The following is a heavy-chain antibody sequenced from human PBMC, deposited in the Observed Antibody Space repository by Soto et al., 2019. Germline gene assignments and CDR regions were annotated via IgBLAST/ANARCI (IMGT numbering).Heavy chain of an antibody. CDR2: INPNSGAT. J-gene: IGHJ6*02. CDR1: GYTLTANY. CDR3: AREISSSWMDV. Sequence: ASVKVSCKASGYTLTANYLHWVRQAPGQGLEWMGWINPNSGATNYAQRFQAWVTMTRDTSISTAYMELSRLTSDDTAVYYCAREISSSWMDVWGQGTTVTVSS. D-gene: IGHD6-13*01. V-gene: IGHV1-2*04.